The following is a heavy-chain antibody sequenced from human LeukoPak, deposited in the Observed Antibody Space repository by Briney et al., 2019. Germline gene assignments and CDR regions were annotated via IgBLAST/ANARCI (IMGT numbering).Heavy chain of an antibody. D-gene: IGHD6-19*01. CDR3: AREKYLGGGSSGWYTNAFDI. CDR1: GFTFSSYS. Sequence: GGSLRLSCAASGFTFSSYSMNWVRQAPGKGLEWVSSISSSSSYIYYADSVKGRFTISRDNAKNSLYLQMNSLRAEDTAVYYCAREKYLGGGSSGWYTNAFDIWGQGTMVTVSS. CDR2: ISSSSSYI. V-gene: IGHV3-21*01. J-gene: IGHJ3*02.